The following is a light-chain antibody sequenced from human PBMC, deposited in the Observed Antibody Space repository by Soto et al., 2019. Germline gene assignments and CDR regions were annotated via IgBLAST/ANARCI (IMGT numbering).Light chain of an antibody. V-gene: IGKV3-11*01. J-gene: IGKJ4*01. CDR1: QSVSSY. CDR3: QQSSNWPLT. Sequence: ETVLTQSPATLSLSPGERATLSCRASQSVSSYLAWYPQKPGQAPRLLISDASNRATGIPARFSGSGSGTDFTLTISSLEPEDFAVYYCQQSSNWPLTFGGGTKVEIK. CDR2: DAS.